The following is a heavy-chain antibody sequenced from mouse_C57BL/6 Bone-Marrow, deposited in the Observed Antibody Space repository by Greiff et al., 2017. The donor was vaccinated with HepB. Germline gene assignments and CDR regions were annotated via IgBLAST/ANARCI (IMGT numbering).Heavy chain of an antibody. CDR3: ARDPPYPRRLDY. Sequence: EVKLVESGGGLVKPGGSLKLSCAASGFTFSSYAMSWVRQTPEKGLEWVATISDGGSYTYYPDNVKGRFTISTDNAKNNLYLQMSHLKSEDTAMYYCARDPPYPRRLDYWGQGTTLTVSS. CDR2: ISDGGSYT. V-gene: IGHV5-4*01. CDR1: GFTFSSYA. J-gene: IGHJ2*01.